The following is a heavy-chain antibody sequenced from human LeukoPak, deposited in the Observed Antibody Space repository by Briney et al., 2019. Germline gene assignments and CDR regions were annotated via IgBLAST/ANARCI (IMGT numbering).Heavy chain of an antibody. CDR3: ARSSSSGWYLPYYYYGMDV. CDR2: ISSSSRTI. D-gene: IGHD6-19*01. J-gene: IGHJ6*02. Sequence: GGSLRLSCAASGFTFSDYSMNWVRQAPGKGLEWLSYISSSSRTIYYADSVKGRFTISRDNSKNTLYLQMNSLRAEDTAVYYCARSSSSGWYLPYYYYGMDVWGQGTTVTVSS. V-gene: IGHV3-48*01. CDR1: GFTFSDYS.